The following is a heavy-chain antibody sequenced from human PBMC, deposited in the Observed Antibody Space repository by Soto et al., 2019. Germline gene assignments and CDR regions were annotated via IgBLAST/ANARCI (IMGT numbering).Heavy chain of an antibody. CDR3: TRVRDSNDY. CDR1: GFTFSSYE. CDR2: IRSSGRSI. Sequence: GGSLRLSCVGSGFTFSSYEMNWVRQAPGKGLEWVSNIRSSGRSINDADSVKGRFTISRDNAKNSLYLQMNSLRAEDTAGYYCTRVRDSNDYWGQGTLVTVSS. J-gene: IGHJ4*02. D-gene: IGHD3-22*01. V-gene: IGHV3-48*03.